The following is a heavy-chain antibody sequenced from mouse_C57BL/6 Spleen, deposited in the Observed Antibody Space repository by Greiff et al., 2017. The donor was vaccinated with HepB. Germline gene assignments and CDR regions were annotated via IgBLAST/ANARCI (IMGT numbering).Heavy chain of an antibody. CDR3: AREGHDAMDY. J-gene: IGHJ4*01. CDR1: GFTFSDYY. Sequence: EVKLVESEGGLVQPGSSMKLSCTASGFTFSDYYMAWVRQVPEKGLEWVANINYDGSSTYYLDSLKSRFIISRDNAKNILYLQMSSLKSEDTATYYCAREGHDAMDYWGQGTSVTVSS. V-gene: IGHV5-16*01. CDR2: INYDGSST.